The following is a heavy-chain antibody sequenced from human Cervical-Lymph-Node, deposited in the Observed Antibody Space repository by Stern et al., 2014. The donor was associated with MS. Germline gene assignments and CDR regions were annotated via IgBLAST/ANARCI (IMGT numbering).Heavy chain of an antibody. CDR3: AKRSYGDYDY. D-gene: IGHD4-17*01. V-gene: IGHV3-30*18. Sequence: VQLVESGGGVVQPGRSLRLSCATSGFSFSNYGMHWVRPGPGKGPAWVASILHDGSKKYYADSVKGRFTISRDYTKNTVYLQMNSLRAEDTAVYYCAKRSYGDYDYWGQGTLVTVSS. CDR1: GFSFSNYG. J-gene: IGHJ4*02. CDR2: ILHDGSKK.